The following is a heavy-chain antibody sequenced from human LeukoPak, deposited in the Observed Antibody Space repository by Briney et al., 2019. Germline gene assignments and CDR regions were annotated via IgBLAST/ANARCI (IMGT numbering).Heavy chain of an antibody. J-gene: IGHJ4*02. D-gene: IGHD2-15*01. Sequence: ASVKVSCKASGYRFTGYYIHWVRQAPGQGLEWMGWINPHSGGTKFAQKFQGRVTMTRDTSISTAYMEVSRLRSDDAAVYYCAREPRSPGGRGRPFDFWGQGTLVTVSS. CDR2: INPHSGGT. CDR3: AREPRSPGGRGRPFDF. V-gene: IGHV1-2*02. CDR1: GYRFTGYY.